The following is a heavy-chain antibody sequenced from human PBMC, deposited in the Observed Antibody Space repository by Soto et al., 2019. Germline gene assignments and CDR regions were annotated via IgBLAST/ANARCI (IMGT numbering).Heavy chain of an antibody. Sequence: QVQLVQSGAEVKKTGSSVKVSCKAYGGTFGSYAFSWVRQAPGQGLEWMGGIIPVSGAAHYAQKIQGRVTITADESTSTAYMELSSRSSQDTAVYYCATALGCRSTSCTLDYWGQGTRVIVSS. CDR1: GGTFGSYA. CDR2: IIPVSGAA. D-gene: IGHD2-2*01. J-gene: IGHJ4*02. CDR3: ATALGCRSTSCTLDY. V-gene: IGHV1-69*01.